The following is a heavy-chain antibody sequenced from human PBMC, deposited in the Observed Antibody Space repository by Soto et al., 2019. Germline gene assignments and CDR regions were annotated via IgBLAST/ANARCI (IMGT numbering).Heavy chain of an antibody. J-gene: IGHJ6*02. CDR1: GFPLRSYV. D-gene: IGHD1-26*01. CDR3: ARDLRVGTTHYYYYGLDV. Sequence: LRLSCAASGFPLRSYVMSWVRQAPGKGLEWVSGINASGGSTYYAYSVKGRFTISRDNSKNTLYLQLNSLRAEDTAVYFCARDLRVGTTHYYYYGLDVWGQGTTVTVSS. V-gene: IGHV3-23*01. CDR2: INASGGST.